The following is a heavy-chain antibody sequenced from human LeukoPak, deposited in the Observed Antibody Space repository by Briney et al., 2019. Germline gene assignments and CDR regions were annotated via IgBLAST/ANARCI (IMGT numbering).Heavy chain of an antibody. CDR3: ARGPSSSWYRYYGMDV. V-gene: IGHV4-39*07. CDR1: GGSITSSSYY. J-gene: IGHJ6*02. D-gene: IGHD6-13*01. CDR2: IYYTGST. Sequence: SETLSLTCTVSGGSITSSSYYWVWIRQPPGKGLDWIGNIYYTGSTYYNPSLKSRVTISVDTSKNQFSLKLSSVTAADTAVYYCARGPSSSWYRYYGMDVWGQGTTVTVSS.